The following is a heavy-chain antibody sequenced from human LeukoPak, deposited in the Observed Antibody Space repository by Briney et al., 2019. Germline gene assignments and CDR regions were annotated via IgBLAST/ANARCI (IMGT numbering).Heavy chain of an antibody. D-gene: IGHD6-13*01. J-gene: IGHJ4*02. Sequence: SVKVSCKASVGTFSSYAISWVRQAPGQGLEWRGGVIPIFGTANYAQKFQGRVTITADESTSTAYMELSSLRSEDTAVYYCARAPKPSIAAAGTGGTFDYWGQGTLVTVSA. CDR3: ARAPKPSIAAAGTGGTFDY. CDR2: VIPIFGTA. V-gene: IGHV1-69*13. CDR1: VGTFSSYA.